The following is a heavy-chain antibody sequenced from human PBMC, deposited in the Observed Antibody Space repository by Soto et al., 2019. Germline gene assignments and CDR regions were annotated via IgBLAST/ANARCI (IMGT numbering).Heavy chain of an antibody. CDR2: FDPEDGET. CDR1: GYTLTELS. Sequence: ASVKVSCKVSGYTLTELSMHWVRQAPGKGLEWMGGFDPEDGETIYAQKFQGRVTMTEDTSTDTAYMELSSLRSEDTAVYYCAQEHPHLEWPQNPLNWFDPWGQGTLVTVSS. V-gene: IGHV1-24*01. J-gene: IGHJ5*02. D-gene: IGHD3-3*01. CDR3: AQEHPHLEWPQNPLNWFDP.